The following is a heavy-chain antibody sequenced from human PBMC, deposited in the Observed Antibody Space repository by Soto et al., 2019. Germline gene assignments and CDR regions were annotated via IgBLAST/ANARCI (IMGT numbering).Heavy chain of an antibody. CDR1: GFTFRNYG. CDR3: ARGSNCGADVCQGDRLDS. D-gene: IGHD2-21*01. V-gene: IGHV3-33*01. J-gene: IGHJ4*02. CDR2: IWYDASNQ. Sequence: QVHLVESGGGVVQPGRSLRLSCAASGFTFRNYGMHWVRQAPGKGLEWVAVIWYDASNQYYADSVRGRFTISRDNSKKIRYLQMRNLRAEDTAVYFCARGSNCGADVCQGDRLDSWGQGALVSVSS.